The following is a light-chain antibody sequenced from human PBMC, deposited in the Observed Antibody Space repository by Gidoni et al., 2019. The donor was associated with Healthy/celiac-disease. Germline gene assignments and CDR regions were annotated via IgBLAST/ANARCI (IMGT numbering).Light chain of an antibody. Sequence: IVMTRSPLSLPVTPGEPASISCRSSQSLLHSNGYNYLDWYLQKPGQSPQLLIYLGSNRASGVPDRFSGSGSGTDFTLKISRVEAEDVGVYYCMQALQTPLYTFGQGTKLEIK. V-gene: IGKV2-28*01. J-gene: IGKJ2*01. CDR3: MQALQTPLYT. CDR2: LGS. CDR1: QSLLHSNGYNY.